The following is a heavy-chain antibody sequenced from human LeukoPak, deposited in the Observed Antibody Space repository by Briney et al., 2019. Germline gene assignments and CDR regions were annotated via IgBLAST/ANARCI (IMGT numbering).Heavy chain of an antibody. D-gene: IGHD1-26*01. CDR3: ARNSGRDGYYYYVDV. J-gene: IGHJ6*03. CDR1: GFIVSSNY. CDR2: IYSGGST. V-gene: IGHV3-66*02. Sequence: PGGSLRLSCAASGFIVSSNYMSWVRQAPGKGLEGVSIIYSGGSTYYADSVKGRFTIPRDNSKNTLYLQMNSLRAEDTAVYDCARNSGRDGYYYYVDVWGKETTVTVSS.